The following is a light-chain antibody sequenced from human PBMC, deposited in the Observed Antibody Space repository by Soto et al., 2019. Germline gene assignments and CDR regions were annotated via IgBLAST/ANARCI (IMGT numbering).Light chain of an antibody. V-gene: IGLV1-40*01. CDR3: QSYDSSLSGSVV. Sequence: QSVLTQPPSVSGAPGQRVTISCTGSSSNIGAGYDVHWYQQISGTAPKLLIYGNSNRPSGVPDRFSGSKSGTSASLAITGLQAEDEADYYCQSYDSSLSGSVVFGGGTKLTVL. J-gene: IGLJ2*01. CDR1: SSNIGAGYD. CDR2: GNS.